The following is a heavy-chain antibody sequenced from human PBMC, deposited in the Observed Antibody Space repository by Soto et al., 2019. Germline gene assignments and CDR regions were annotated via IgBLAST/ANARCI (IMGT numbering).Heavy chain of an antibody. Sequence: GASVKVSCKASGGTFSSYAISWVRQAPGQGLEWMGGIIPIFGTANYAQKFQGRVTITADESTSTAYMELSSLRSEDTAVYYCARWDSGSYPRYDAFDIWSQGTMVTVSS. D-gene: IGHD1-26*01. CDR2: IIPIFGTA. V-gene: IGHV1-69*13. CDR1: GGTFSSYA. J-gene: IGHJ3*02. CDR3: ARWDSGSYPRYDAFDI.